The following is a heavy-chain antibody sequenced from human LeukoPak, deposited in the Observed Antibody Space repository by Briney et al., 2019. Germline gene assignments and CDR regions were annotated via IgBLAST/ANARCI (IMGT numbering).Heavy chain of an antibody. CDR1: GGSISSGDYS. J-gene: IGHJ3*02. D-gene: IGHD3-16*01. CDR3: ARDLPLGGDAFDI. Sequence: TSETLSLTCAVSGGSISSGDYSWSWIRQPPGKGLEWIGFVFQSGTTYYNSSLKSRVIISVDKSKNQFSLKLTSVTAADTAVYYCARDLPLGGDAFDIWGQGTLVTVSS. V-gene: IGHV4-30-2*01. CDR2: VFQSGTT.